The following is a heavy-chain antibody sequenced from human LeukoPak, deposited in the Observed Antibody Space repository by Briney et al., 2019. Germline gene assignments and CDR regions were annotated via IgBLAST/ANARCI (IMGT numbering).Heavy chain of an antibody. CDR3: ARQSSTYDAFDI. Sequence: ASVKVSCKVSGYTFTSYDINWVRQATGQGLEWMGWMNPNSGNTGYAQKFQGRVTITRNTSISAAYMELSSLRSEDTAVYYCARQSSTYDAFDIWGQGTMVTVSS. CDR2: MNPNSGNT. CDR1: GYTFTSYD. V-gene: IGHV1-8*03. J-gene: IGHJ3*02. D-gene: IGHD4-11*01.